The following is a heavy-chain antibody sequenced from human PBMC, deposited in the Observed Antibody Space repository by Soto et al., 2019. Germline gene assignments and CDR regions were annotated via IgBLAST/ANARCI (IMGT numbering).Heavy chain of an antibody. V-gene: IGHV3-74*03. CDR2: INSDGSST. J-gene: IGHJ2*01. CDR1: EFTLRSYW. D-gene: IGHD4-4*01. CDR3: ARSWLQLKWSFDL. Sequence: PGGSLRLSCAASEFTLRSYWMYWVRQAPGKGLVWVSRINSDGSSTTYADFVKGRFTISTDNAKNTLYLQMNSLRAEDTAVYYCARSWLQLKWSFDLWGRGALVTV.